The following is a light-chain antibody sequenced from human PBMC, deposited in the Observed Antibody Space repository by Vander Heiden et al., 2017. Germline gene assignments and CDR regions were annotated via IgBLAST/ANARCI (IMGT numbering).Light chain of an antibody. CDR1: QNILIY. V-gene: IGKV1-5*01. J-gene: IGKJ1*01. Sequence: DIQMTQSPSSLSASAGDRVTITCRASQNILIYLAWYQQKPGRAPQVLISDASTLQSGVPSRFSGSGYGTEFNLTISSLQPGDFATYYCQQYYANSGTFGQGTKVDIK. CDR3: QQYYANSGT. CDR2: DAS.